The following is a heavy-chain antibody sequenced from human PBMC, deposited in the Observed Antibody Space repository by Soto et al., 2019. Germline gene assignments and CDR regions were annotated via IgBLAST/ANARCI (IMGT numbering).Heavy chain of an antibody. V-gene: IGHV3-7*05. J-gene: IGHJ3*02. Sequence: DVHLMESGGCLVQPGGSLSLSCAASGFTFSYYCMNWVRQAPGKGLEWVADIRSDGGEEHYVDSVKGRFTVSRDKAKGTLYLQMNSLRIEDTAVYYCARVTTHLISRFYYDVLDIWGQGTMVTVSS. D-gene: IGHD3-10*01. CDR3: ARVTTHLISRFYYDVLDI. CDR2: IRSDGGEE. CDR1: GFTFSYYC.